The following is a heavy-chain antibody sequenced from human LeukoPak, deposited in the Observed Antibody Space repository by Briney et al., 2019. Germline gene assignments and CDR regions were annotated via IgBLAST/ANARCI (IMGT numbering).Heavy chain of an antibody. CDR1: GFTFSSSW. Sequence: PGGSLRLSCAASGFTFSSSWMSWVRQAPGKGLEWVANINEDGSAKYYVDSVKGRFTISRDNGKRSLDLQVNSLRAEDTAVYYCTRSRRDGNDYWGQGTLVTVSS. CDR3: TRSRRDGNDY. CDR2: INEDGSAK. V-gene: IGHV3-7*01. J-gene: IGHJ4*02. D-gene: IGHD5-24*01.